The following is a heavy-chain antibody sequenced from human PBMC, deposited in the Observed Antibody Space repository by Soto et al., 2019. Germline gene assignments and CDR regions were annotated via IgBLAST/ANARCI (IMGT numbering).Heavy chain of an antibody. D-gene: IGHD6-13*01. Sequence: QVQLVQSGGEVKKPGASVKVSCKASAYTFTNYGISWVRQAPGQGLGWMGWISAYNGNINYSQKFRGRVTMTTATSTSSAYLDVRSLRSDDTAVYYCATSCSSWNLREFDSWGQGTLVTVSS. CDR2: ISAYNGNI. J-gene: IGHJ4*02. CDR3: ATSCSSWNLREFDS. CDR1: AYTFTNYG. V-gene: IGHV1-18*01.